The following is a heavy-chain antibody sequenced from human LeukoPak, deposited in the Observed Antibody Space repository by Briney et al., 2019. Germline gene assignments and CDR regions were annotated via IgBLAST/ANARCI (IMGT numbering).Heavy chain of an antibody. V-gene: IGHV3-23*01. CDR2: ISGSGGST. CDR1: GFTFSSYA. J-gene: IGHJ4*02. CDR3: ARGRGVSLDY. D-gene: IGHD3-10*01. Sequence: AGGSLRLSCAASGFTFSSYAMSWVRQAPGKGLEWVSAISGSGGSTYYADSVKGRFTISRDNSKNTLYLQMNSLRAEDTAVYYCARGRGVSLDYWGQGALVTVSS.